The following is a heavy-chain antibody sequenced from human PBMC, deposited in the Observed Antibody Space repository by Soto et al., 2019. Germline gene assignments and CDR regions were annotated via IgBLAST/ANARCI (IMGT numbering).Heavy chain of an antibody. J-gene: IGHJ4*02. CDR2: IIHSGTT. D-gene: IGHD6-19*01. Sequence: SETLSLTCTVSDYSIGSGYYWGWIRQPPGKGLEWIGSIIHSGTTNFNPSLKSRVTISFDTSENQFSLKLVSVTSADAAVYYCARGGSSSWYAADYWGQGMLVTVSS. CDR3: ARGGSSSWYAADY. CDR1: DYSIGSGYY. V-gene: IGHV4-38-2*02.